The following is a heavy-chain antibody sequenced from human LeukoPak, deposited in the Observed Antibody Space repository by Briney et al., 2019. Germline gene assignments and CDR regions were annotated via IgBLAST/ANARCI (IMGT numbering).Heavy chain of an antibody. D-gene: IGHD3-22*01. J-gene: IGHJ4*02. CDR3: ARDGYYDSSGYYRNPIFDY. CDR2: ISAYIGNT. CDR1: GYTFTSHG. Sequence: ASVKVSCKASGYTFTSHGISWVRQAPGQGLEWMGWISAYIGNTNYAQKLQGRVTMTTDTSTSTAYMELRSLRSDDTAVYYCARDGYYDSSGYYRNPIFDYWGQGTLVTVSS. V-gene: IGHV1-18*01.